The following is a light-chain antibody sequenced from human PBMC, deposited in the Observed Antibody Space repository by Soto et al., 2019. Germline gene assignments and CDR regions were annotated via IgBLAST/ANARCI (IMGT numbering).Light chain of an antibody. CDR3: PQANSFPPT. Sequence: DIQMTQSPSSVSASVGDRVTITCRASQSISSWLAWYQHKPGKAPKLLIYAASSLQSGVPSRFRGSGSGTDFTLTISSLQPEDFATYYCPQANSFPPTFGGGTKVEIK. CDR2: AAS. J-gene: IGKJ4*01. CDR1: QSISSW. V-gene: IGKV1-12*01.